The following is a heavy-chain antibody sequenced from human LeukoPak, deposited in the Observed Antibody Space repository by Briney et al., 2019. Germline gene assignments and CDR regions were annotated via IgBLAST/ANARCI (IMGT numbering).Heavy chain of an antibody. CDR2: ISSSGSTI. CDR3: AELGITMIGGV. J-gene: IGHJ6*04. D-gene: IGHD3-10*02. V-gene: IGHV3-48*03. Sequence: PGGSLRLSCAASGFTFDDYGMSWVRQAPGKGLEWVSYISSSGSTIYYADSVKGRFTISRDNAKNSLHLQMNSLRAEDTAVYYCAELGITMIGGVWGKGTTVTISS. CDR1: GFTFDDYG.